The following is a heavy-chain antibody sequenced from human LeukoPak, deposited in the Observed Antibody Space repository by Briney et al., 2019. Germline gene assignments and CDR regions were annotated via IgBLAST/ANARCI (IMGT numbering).Heavy chain of an antibody. J-gene: IGHJ4*02. V-gene: IGHV3-21*01. CDR1: GFIFNSYT. CDR2: ITSSSSYI. CDR3: ARDWHSSSYDY. D-gene: IGHD6-13*01. Sequence: PGGSLRLSCAASGFIFNSYTMNWVRQSPGKGLEWVSSITSSSSYIYYADSVKGRFTISGDNAKNSLYLLMNSLRAEDTAVYYCARDWHSSSYDYWGQGTLVTVSS.